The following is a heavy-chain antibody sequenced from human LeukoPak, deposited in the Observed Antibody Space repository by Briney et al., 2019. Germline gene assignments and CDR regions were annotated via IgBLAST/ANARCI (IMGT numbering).Heavy chain of an antibody. CDR3: AKGSSSGRPCFFDY. CDR1: GFTFSSYA. V-gene: IGHV3-23*01. CDR2: IRRGTGRDT. D-gene: IGHD3-10*01. J-gene: IGHJ4*02. Sequence: PGGPLTLSCAASGFTFSSYAMSWVRQAPGEGLEWSAAIRRGTGRDTYYADAVKGRFTISRDNSKTTLYLEMNTLRAEDTAVYYCAKGSSSGRPCFFDYWGQGTLVTVST.